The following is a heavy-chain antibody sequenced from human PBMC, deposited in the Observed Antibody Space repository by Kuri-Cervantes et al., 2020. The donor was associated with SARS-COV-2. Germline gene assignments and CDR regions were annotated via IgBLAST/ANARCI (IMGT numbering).Heavy chain of an antibody. V-gene: IGHV3-30*07. J-gene: IGHJ4*02. CDR3: TTERRYSSSWYFDY. D-gene: IGHD6-13*01. CDR2: ISYDGSNK. CDR1: GFTFSSYA. Sequence: GGSLRLSCAASGFTFSSYAMHWVRQAPGKGLEWVAVISYDGSNKYYADSVKGRFTISRDNSKNTLYLQMNSLNTEDTAVYYCTTERRYSSSWYFDYWGQGTLVTVSS.